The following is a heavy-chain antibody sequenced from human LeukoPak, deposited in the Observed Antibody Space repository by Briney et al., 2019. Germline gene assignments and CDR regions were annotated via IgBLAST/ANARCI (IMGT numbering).Heavy chain of an antibody. CDR3: ARAGPWQIDP. CDR2: ISHSGNT. D-gene: IGHD3-10*01. Sequence: PSQTLSLTCTVSGGSISSGSYYWSWIRQPPGKGLEWIGSISHSGNTYYNPSLKSRVTISVDTSKNQFSLKLTSVTAADTAVYYCARAGPWQIDPWGQGTLVTVSS. CDR1: GGSISSGSYY. V-gene: IGHV4-39*07. J-gene: IGHJ5*02.